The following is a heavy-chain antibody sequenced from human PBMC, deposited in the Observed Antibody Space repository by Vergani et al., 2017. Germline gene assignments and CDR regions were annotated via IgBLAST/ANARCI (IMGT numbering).Heavy chain of an antibody. D-gene: IGHD1-7*01. CDR3: ARYLLPGTLLLLDC. V-gene: IGHV3-11*04. CDR2: ISVSGHTK. CDR1: GFTFSDYY. J-gene: IGHJ4*02. Sequence: QVQLVESGGGLVKPGGSLRLSCAASGFTFSDYYMTWIRQAPGKGLEWISYISVSGHTKYYADSVKGRFAISRDNAKNSLYLQKNYLRVEDTAVYYCARYLLPGTLLLLDCWVQGTLLAVSS.